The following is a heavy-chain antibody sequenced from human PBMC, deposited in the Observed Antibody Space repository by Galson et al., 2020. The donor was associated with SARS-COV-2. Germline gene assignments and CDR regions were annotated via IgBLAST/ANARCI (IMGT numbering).Heavy chain of an antibody. V-gene: IGHV5-51*01. CDR1: GYSFTSYW. Sequence: GESLKISCKGSGYSFTSYWIGWVRQMPGKGLEWMGIIYPGDSDTRYSPSFQGQVTISADKSISTAYLQWSSLKASYTAMYYCARIPYCGGDCYPFDYWGQGTLVTVSS. CDR3: ARIPYCGGDCYPFDY. CDR2: IYPGDSDT. J-gene: IGHJ4*02. D-gene: IGHD2-21*02.